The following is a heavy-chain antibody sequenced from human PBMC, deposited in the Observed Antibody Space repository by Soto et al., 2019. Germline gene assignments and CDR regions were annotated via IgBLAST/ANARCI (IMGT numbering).Heavy chain of an antibody. CDR1: GVTFRGHA. D-gene: IGHD6-6*01. J-gene: IGHJ4*02. Sequence: SVKVSCKASGVTFRGHAVSWVRQAPGQGLEWMGGILPIFDTPNYARNFQGRVTITADESTSTTSMELNSLTSDDTAVYYCARSFSSTSAAFDYWGQGTLVTAPQ. CDR3: ARSFSSTSAAFDY. V-gene: IGHV1-69*13. CDR2: ILPIFDTP.